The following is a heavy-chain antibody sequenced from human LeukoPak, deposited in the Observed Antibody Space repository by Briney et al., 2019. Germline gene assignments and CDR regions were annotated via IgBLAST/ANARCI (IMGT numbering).Heavy chain of an antibody. CDR2: MNPNSGNT. D-gene: IGHD2-15*01. CDR1: GYSCTSYD. J-gene: IGHJ6*03. V-gene: IGHV1-8*01. Sequence: SDKVSCKASGYSCTSYDINGVRQATEQGHEWMRWMNPNSGNTGCAQKFQGRVTMTRNTSISTAYMELSSLRSEDTAVYYCARAPIPTLGYCSGGSCYSVGYYYYMDVWGKGTTVTVSS. CDR3: ARAPIPTLGYCSGGSCYSVGYYYYMDV.